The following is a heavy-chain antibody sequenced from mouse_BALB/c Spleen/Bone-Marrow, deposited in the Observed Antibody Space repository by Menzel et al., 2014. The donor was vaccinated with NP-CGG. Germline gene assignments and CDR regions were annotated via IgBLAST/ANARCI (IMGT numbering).Heavy chain of an antibody. D-gene: IGHD1-1*01. V-gene: IGHV1-37*01. Sequence: EVQLQESGPELVKPGASVKISCKASGYSFTGYFMNWVKQSHGKSLEWIGRINPYNGDTFYNQKFKGKATLTVDKSSSTAHMGLLRLTSEDSAVYYCGGVMTVVDKNYYYAMDYWGQGASVTVSS. CDR3: GGVMTVVDKNYYYAMDY. CDR2: INPYNGDT. CDR1: GYSFTGYF. J-gene: IGHJ4*01.